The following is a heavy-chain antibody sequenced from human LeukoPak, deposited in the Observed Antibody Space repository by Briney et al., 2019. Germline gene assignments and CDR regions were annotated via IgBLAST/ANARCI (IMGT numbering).Heavy chain of an antibody. CDR1: GFTFSDYG. D-gene: IGHD4-17*01. Sequence: PGGSLRLSCVASGFTFSDYGIYWVRQAPGKGLEHVSPISSTGTYTYYANSVRGRFTISRDNSKNTLYLQMGSLRAEDMAVYYCARGPTVTTFNAFDIWGQGTMVTVSS. CDR3: ARGPTVTTFNAFDI. V-gene: IGHV3-64*01. CDR2: ISSTGTYT. J-gene: IGHJ3*02.